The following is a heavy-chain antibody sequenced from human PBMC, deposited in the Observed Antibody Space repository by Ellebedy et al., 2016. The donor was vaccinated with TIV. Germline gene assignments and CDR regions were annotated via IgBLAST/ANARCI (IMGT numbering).Heavy chain of an antibody. D-gene: IGHD3-16*01. CDR2: IIPAFGTV. J-gene: IGHJ5*02. CDR1: GDTFSSYA. Sequence: SVKVSXKSSGDTFSSYAISWVRQAPGQGLEWVGGIIPAFGTVRYAQKFQGRVTISADDSIVTAYMEVNSLRSDDTAVYYCARAGSYPYNWFDPWGPGTLVIVSS. V-gene: IGHV1-69*13. CDR3: ARAGSYPYNWFDP.